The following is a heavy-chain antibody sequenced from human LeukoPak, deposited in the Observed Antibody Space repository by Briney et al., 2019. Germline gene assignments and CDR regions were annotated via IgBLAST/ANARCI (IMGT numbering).Heavy chain of an antibody. D-gene: IGHD2-8*02. Sequence: GGSLRLSCAASGFTFSSYSMNWVRQAPGKGLEWVAIISFDGNHKYFTDSVKGRFTISRDNAKNTLDLQMNSLRPEDTAVYYCARGLIPEGVLDWFDPWGQGTLVTVSS. J-gene: IGHJ5*02. CDR2: ISFDGNHK. CDR3: ARGLIPEGVLDWFDP. CDR1: GFTFSSYS. V-gene: IGHV3-30*03.